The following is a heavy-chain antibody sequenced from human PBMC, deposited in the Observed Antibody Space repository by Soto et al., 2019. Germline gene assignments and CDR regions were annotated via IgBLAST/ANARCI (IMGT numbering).Heavy chain of an antibody. CDR3: ARGSSIAGLYYGMDV. D-gene: IGHD6-6*01. J-gene: IGHJ6*02. CDR2: NYYSGIT. V-gene: IGHV4-31*03. CDR1: GGSISSGGYY. Sequence: SETLSLTCTVSGGSISSGGYYWTWIRQHPGKGLEWIGYNYYSGITYYNPSLKSRVTISLDTSKNQFSLKLSSVIAADTAVYYCARGSSIAGLYYGMDVWGQGTTVT.